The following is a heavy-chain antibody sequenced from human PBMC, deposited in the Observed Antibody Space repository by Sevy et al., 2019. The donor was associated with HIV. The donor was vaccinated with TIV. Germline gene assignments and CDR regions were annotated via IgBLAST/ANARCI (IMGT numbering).Heavy chain of an antibody. Sequence: GGSLRLSCAASGFTFSSYAMSWVRQAPGKGLEWVSAISGSGGSTYYADSVKGRFTISRDNSKNTLYLQMNSLRAEDTAVYYCAKGSRRITMIVVVRDAFDIWGQGTMVTVS. V-gene: IGHV3-23*01. CDR3: AKGSRRITMIVVVRDAFDI. J-gene: IGHJ3*02. D-gene: IGHD3-22*01. CDR1: GFTFSSYA. CDR2: ISGSGGST.